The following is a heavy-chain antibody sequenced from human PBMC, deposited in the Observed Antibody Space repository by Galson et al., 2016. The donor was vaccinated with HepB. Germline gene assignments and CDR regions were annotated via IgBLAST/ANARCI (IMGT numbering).Heavy chain of an antibody. CDR1: GFTLSGSS. V-gene: IGHV3-73*01. D-gene: IGHD5-12*01. CDR2: IGVKGNTYAT. CDR3: TAPRGSGYDLPYYYYYGMDV. J-gene: IGHJ6*02. Sequence: SLRLSCAASGFTLSGSSMHWVRQASGKELEWVGRIGVKGNTYATTYAASVKGRFTISRDDSRSTAYLQMNSLKSEDTAVYYCTAPRGSGYDLPYYYYYGMDVWGQGTTVTVSS.